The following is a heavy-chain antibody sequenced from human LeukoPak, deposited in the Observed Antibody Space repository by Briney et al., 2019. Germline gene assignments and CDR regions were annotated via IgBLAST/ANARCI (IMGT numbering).Heavy chain of an antibody. D-gene: IGHD3-10*01. CDR3: SKSPSITMVRGVIPFDY. CDR1: GFTFSSYA. J-gene: IGHJ4*02. V-gene: IGHV3-23*01. Sequence: PGGSLRLSCAASGFTFSSYAMSWVRQAPGKGVEWVSAISGSGGSTYYEDSVKGRFTISRDNSKKTMYMQMNRLRAGDTAVYSCSKSPSITMVRGVIPFDYWGQGTLVTVFS. CDR2: ISGSGGST.